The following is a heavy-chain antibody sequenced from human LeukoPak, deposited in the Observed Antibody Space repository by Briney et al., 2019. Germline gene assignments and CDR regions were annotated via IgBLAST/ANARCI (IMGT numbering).Heavy chain of an antibody. CDR1: GSFINDYS. J-gene: IGHJ6*03. CDR2: FYTGYST. CDR3: ARSPNYYYYFYMDV. Sequence: SETLSLTCAVSGSFINDYSWSWVRQPAGRGLEWIGRFYTGYSTEYNPSLMSRVTILVDRSKSQISLHLRSVTAADTAVYYCARSPNYYYYFYMDVWGQGTTVTVSS. V-gene: IGHV4-4*07.